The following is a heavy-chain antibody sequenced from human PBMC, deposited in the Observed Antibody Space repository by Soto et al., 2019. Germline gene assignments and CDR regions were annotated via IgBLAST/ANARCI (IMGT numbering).Heavy chain of an antibody. D-gene: IGHD6-6*01. J-gene: IGHJ6*03. V-gene: IGHV3-72*01. Sequence: GGSLRLSCAASGFTFSDHYMDWVRQAPGKGLEWVGRTRNKANSYTTEYAASVKGRFTISRDDSKNSLYLQMNSLKTEDTAVYYCASEYSSSSYYYYYMDVWGKGTTVTVSS. CDR3: ASEYSSSSYYYYYMDV. CDR2: TRNKANSYTT. CDR1: GFTFSDHY.